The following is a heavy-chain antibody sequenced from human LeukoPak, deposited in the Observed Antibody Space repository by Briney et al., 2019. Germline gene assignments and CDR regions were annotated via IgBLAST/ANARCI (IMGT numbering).Heavy chain of an antibody. CDR3: ASLSGAGSPYF. D-gene: IGHD6-19*01. CDR1: GFTFRSFE. Sequence: GGSLRLSCAASGFTFRSFEMNWVRQAPGKGLEWVSYISGSGSPIYYAGPVKGRFTISRDNAKNSLFLQMNSLRAEDTAVYYCASLSGAGSPYFWGEGTLVTVSS. V-gene: IGHV3-48*03. CDR2: ISGSGSPI. J-gene: IGHJ4*02.